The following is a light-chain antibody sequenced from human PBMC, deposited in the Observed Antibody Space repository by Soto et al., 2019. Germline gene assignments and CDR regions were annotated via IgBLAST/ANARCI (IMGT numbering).Light chain of an antibody. CDR3: QHYGGSFI. V-gene: IGKV3-20*01. CDR2: HTS. Sequence: EIVWTQSPGTLSLSPGEGATVSCRVSQSINSKSLVWYQRKFGQAPRLLIYHTSSTATGIPDRFSGSGSGTDFTLSISRLEPEDVAVYYCQHYGGSFIFGHGTKVDFK. J-gene: IGKJ3*01. CDR1: QSINSKS.